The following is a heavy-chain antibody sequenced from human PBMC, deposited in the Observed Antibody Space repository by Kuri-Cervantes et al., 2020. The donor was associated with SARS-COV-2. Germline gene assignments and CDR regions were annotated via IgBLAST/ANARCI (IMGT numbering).Heavy chain of an antibody. Sequence: GESLKISCAASQFTFSSYSMNWVRQAPGKGLEWVASIGSGGSFINYADSVKGRFTISRDNAKNSLLLQMNSLRVEDTAVYYCARDWASGGYYYGMGVWGQGTTVTVSS. CDR3: ARDWASGGYYYGMGV. J-gene: IGHJ6*02. D-gene: IGHD1-26*01. CDR2: IGSGGSFI. CDR1: QFTFSSYS. V-gene: IGHV3-21*01.